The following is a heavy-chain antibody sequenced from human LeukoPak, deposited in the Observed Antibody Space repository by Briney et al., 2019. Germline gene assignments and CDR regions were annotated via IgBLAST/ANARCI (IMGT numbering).Heavy chain of an antibody. CDR3: ARDRLGYCYGSGSFPGFFDY. V-gene: IGHV1-18*04. CDR2: ISAYNGNT. J-gene: IGHJ4*02. Sequence: GASVKVSCKASGYTFTCYGISWVRQAPGQGLEWMGWISAYNGNTNYAQKLQGRVTMTTDTSTSTAYMELRSLRSDDTAVYYCARDRLGYCYGSGSFPGFFDYWGQGTLVTVSS. D-gene: IGHD3-10*01. CDR1: GYTFTCYG.